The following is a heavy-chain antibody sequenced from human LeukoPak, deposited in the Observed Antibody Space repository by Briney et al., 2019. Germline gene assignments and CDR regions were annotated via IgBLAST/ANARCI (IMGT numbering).Heavy chain of an antibody. CDR2: ISAYNGNT. V-gene: IGHV1-18*01. CDR1: GYTFTSYG. D-gene: IGHD2-15*01. J-gene: IGHJ5*02. CDR3: ARQGYCSGGSCYFSWFDP. Sequence: ASVKVSCKASGYTFTSYGISWVRQAPGQGLEWMGWISAYNGNTNYAQKLQGRVTMTTDTSTSTAYMELRSLRSDDTAVYYCARQGYCSGGSCYFSWFDPWGQGTLVTVSS.